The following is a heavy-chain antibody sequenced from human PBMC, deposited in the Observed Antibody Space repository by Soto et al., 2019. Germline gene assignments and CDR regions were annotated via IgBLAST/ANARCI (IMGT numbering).Heavy chain of an antibody. D-gene: IGHD2-2*02. Sequence: ASVKVSCKASGYTFTSYAMHWVRQAPGQRLEWMGWINACNGNTKYSQKFQGRVTITRDTSASTAYMELSSLRSEDTAVYYCAKSATVPAAIAYWGQGTLVTVSS. CDR2: INACNGNT. J-gene: IGHJ4*02. CDR3: AKSATVPAAIAY. V-gene: IGHV1-3*01. CDR1: GYTFTSYA.